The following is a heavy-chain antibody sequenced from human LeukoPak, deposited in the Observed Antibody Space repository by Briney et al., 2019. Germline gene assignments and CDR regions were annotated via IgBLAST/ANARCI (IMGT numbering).Heavy chain of an antibody. CDR3: VRAPATNEWRCMDY. J-gene: IGHJ4*02. CDR1: GFTFSGYW. CDR2: IKQDGSEK. D-gene: IGHD2-8*02. V-gene: IGHV3-7*01. Sequence: PGGSLRLSCAASGFTFSGYWMGWVRQAPGKGLEWVANIKQDGSEKRYVDPVKGRFTISRDNAKNSLYLQMNSLRAEDTGVYYCVRAPATNEWRCMDYWGQGTLVTVSS.